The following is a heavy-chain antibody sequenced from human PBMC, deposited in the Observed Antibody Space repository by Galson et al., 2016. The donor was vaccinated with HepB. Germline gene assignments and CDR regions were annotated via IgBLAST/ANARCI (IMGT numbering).Heavy chain of an antibody. V-gene: IGHV3-11*01. CDR1: GFSFSDYY. CDR3: ARDPSRSNYGSLPGDPPT. CDR2: ISGGGSTI. Sequence: LRLSCAASGFSFSDYYMSWIRQAPGKGLEWVSYISGGGSTIYYADSVRGRFTISRDNAKNSLYLQMNSLRAEDTAVYYCARDPSRSNYGSLPGDPPTWGHGTLVTVSS. D-gene: IGHD3-9*01. J-gene: IGHJ4*01.